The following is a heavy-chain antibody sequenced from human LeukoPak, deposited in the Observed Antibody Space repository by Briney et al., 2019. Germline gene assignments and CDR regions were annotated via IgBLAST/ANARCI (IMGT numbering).Heavy chain of an antibody. CDR1: GFTFSSYS. Sequence: GGSLRLSCAASGFTFSSYSMNWVRQAPGKGLEWVSSISSSSSYIYYADSVKGRFTISRDNAKNSLYLQMNSLRAEDTAVYYCAKDQYYYDSSGYYNPYAFDIWGQGTMVTVSS. D-gene: IGHD3-22*01. CDR2: ISSSSSYI. V-gene: IGHV3-21*01. CDR3: AKDQYYYDSSGYYNPYAFDI. J-gene: IGHJ3*02.